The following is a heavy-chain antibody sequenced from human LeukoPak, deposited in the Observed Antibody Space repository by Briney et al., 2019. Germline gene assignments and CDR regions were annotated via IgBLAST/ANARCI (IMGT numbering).Heavy chain of an antibody. CDR2: ISSSGSTI. D-gene: IGHD3-10*02. CDR1: GFTFRSYE. Sequence: QPGGSLRLSCAASGFTFRSYEMNWVRQAPGKGLEWVSYISSSGSTIFYADSVKGRFTISRDNSKNTLYLQMNSLRAEDTAVYYCAKAAPRFGELVGAFDIWGQGTMVTVSS. J-gene: IGHJ3*02. CDR3: AKAAPRFGELVGAFDI. V-gene: IGHV3-48*03.